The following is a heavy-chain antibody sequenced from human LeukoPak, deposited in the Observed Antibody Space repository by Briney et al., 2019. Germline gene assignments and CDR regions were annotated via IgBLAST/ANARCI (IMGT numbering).Heavy chain of an antibody. J-gene: IGHJ4*02. Sequence: ASVKVSCKASGYTFTSYGISWVRQAPGQGLEWMGWISAYNGNTNYAQKLQGRVTMTTDTSTSTAYMELSSLRSEDTAVYYCARVPAGHVRPAYYFDYWGQGTLVTVSS. CDR3: ARVPAGHVRPAYYFDY. CDR1: GYTFTSYG. D-gene: IGHD6-19*01. CDR2: ISAYNGNT. V-gene: IGHV1-18*01.